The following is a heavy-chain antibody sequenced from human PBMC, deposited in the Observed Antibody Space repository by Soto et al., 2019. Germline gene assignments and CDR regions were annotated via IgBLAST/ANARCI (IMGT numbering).Heavy chain of an antibody. CDR1: GHTFTGHH. CDR3: GLEPTGTGGFDY. Sequence: QVQLVQSGPEVKMPGASVKVSCKASGHTFTGHHMHWVRQAPGQGLEWMAYIDLDSSHTKYTQRFQGRVTTTRDTSITTAYMELSGLRSDDTALYYCGLEPTGTGGFDYWGQGTVLTVSS. V-gene: IGHV1-2*02. J-gene: IGHJ4*02. CDR2: IDLDSSHT. D-gene: IGHD7-27*01.